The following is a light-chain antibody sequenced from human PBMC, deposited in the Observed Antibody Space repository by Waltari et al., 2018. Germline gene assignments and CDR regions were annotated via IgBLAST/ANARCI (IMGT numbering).Light chain of an antibody. Sequence: QSALTQPASVSGSPGQSITISCTGTSSDVGGYNYVPWYQHLPGTAPKVMIYEVNNRPSGVSNRFSGSKSGNTASLTISGLQAEDEADYYCTSPTSSRTWVFGGGTKLTVL. J-gene: IGLJ3*02. V-gene: IGLV2-14*01. CDR2: EVN. CDR3: TSPTSSRTWV. CDR1: SSDVGGYNY.